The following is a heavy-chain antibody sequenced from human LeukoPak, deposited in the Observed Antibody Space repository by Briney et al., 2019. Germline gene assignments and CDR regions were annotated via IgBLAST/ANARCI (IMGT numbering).Heavy chain of an antibody. Sequence: SPTLSLPCAISGDSLSSNSAAWNWIRPSPSRGLEWLGRTYYRSKWYNDYAVSVKSRITINPDTSKNQSSLHLNSVTPEDTAVYFCARSDDGYFDYWGQGTLVTVSS. CDR1: GDSLSSNSAA. J-gene: IGHJ4*02. CDR3: ARSDDGYFDY. V-gene: IGHV6-1*01. D-gene: IGHD3-3*01. CDR2: TYYRSKWYN.